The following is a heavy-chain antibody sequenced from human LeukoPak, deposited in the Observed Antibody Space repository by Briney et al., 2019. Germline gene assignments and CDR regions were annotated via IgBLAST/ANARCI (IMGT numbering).Heavy chain of an antibody. CDR1: GFTLRTYA. J-gene: IGHJ4*02. CDR2: SSGTGSST. D-gene: IGHD1-26*01. CDR3: AKEVRGSYGLLDY. Sequence: GGSLRLSCAASGFTLRTYAMSWVRQAPGKGLEWVSASSGTGSSTYYADFVKGRFTISRDNSKNTLYLQMNSLRAEDTAVYYCAKEVRGSYGLLDYWGQGTLVTVSS. V-gene: IGHV3-23*01.